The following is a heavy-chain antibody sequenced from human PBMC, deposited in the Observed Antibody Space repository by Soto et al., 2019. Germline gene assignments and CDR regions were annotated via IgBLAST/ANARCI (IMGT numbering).Heavy chain of an antibody. CDR3: ARGGRRGRHIWFDP. D-gene: IGHD3-16*01. J-gene: IGHJ5*02. V-gene: IGHV4-30-2*06. CDR1: GGSIRSGDYS. Sequence: PSETLSLTCAVSGGSIRSGDYSWNWIRQSPGRGLEWLGLIFPTGSPQYNPSLQGRVTISIDRSRNLFSLNLNSVTAADTAVYYCARGGRRGRHIWFDPWGQGTLVTVSS. CDR2: IFPTGSP.